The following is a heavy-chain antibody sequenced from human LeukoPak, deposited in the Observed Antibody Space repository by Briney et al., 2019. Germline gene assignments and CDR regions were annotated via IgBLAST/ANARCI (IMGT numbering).Heavy chain of an antibody. J-gene: IGHJ6*02. Sequence: GGSLRLSCGASGFDFGSSGMHWVRQAPGKGLEWVGVIWYDGSNEYYGDSVKGRFTISRDNSRNTLSLEMNSLTSEDTAVYYCARSGTGGMDVWGQGTTVTVSS. V-gene: IGHV3-33*01. CDR3: ARSGTGGMDV. CDR2: IWYDGSNE. CDR1: GFDFGSSG. D-gene: IGHD3-16*01.